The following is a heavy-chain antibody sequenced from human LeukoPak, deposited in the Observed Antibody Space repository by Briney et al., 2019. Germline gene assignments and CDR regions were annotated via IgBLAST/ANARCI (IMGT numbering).Heavy chain of an antibody. Sequence: SVKVSCKASGGTFSSYAISWVRQAPGQGLEWMGGIIPIFGTANYAQKFQGRVTITADESTSTAYMELSRLRSDDTAVYYCAREGGTTIFSVDYWGQGTLVTVSS. CDR1: GGTFSSYA. CDR2: IIPIFGTA. CDR3: AREGGTTIFSVDY. J-gene: IGHJ4*02. V-gene: IGHV1-69*13. D-gene: IGHD3-3*01.